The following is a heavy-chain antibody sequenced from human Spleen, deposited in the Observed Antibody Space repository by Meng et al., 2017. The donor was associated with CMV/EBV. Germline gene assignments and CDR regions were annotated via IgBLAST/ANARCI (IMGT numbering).Heavy chain of an antibody. Sequence: ASVKVSCKASGYTFTSYYMHWVRQAPGQGLEWMGIINPSGGSTSYAQKFQGRVTMTRDTSTSTAYMEVSSLRSEDTAVYYCAREDAQRFFRYGMDVWGQGTTVTVSS. CDR2: INPSGGST. D-gene: IGHD3-3*01. CDR1: GYTFTSYY. J-gene: IGHJ6*02. CDR3: AREDAQRFFRYGMDV. V-gene: IGHV1-46*01.